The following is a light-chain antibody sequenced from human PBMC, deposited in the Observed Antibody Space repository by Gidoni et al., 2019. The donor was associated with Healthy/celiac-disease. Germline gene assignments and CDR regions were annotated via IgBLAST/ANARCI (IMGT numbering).Light chain of an antibody. Sequence: DIKMTQHPSSLSASVGDRVTITCRASQSISSYLNWYQQQPGKATKLLIYAAASLHSGGPSRFSGSGSGTDFTFTISILQPEDFATDDCHQSYSTPSTYTFGPGTKLEIK. CDR1: QSISSY. CDR3: HQSYSTPSTYT. J-gene: IGKJ2*01. CDR2: AAA. V-gene: IGKV1-39*01.